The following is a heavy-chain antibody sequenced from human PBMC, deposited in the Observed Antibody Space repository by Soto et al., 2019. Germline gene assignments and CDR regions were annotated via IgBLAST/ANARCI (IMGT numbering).Heavy chain of an antibody. V-gene: IGHV1-18*01. J-gene: IGHJ4*02. CDR2: ISAYNGNT. CDR3: ARVSGWQWLRELNY. CDR1: GYTFTSYG. Sequence: VKVSCKASGYTFTSYGISWVRQAPGQGLEWMGWISAYNGNTNYAQKLQGRVTMTTDTSTSTAYMELRSLRSDDTAVYYCARVSGWQWLRELNYWGQGTLVTVSS. D-gene: IGHD5-12*01.